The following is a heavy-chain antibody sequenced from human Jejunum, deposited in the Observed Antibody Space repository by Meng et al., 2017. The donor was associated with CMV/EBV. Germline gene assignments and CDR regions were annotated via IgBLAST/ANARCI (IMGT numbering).Heavy chain of an antibody. CDR3: AHFVGGYYPSRPDY. CDR2: IYRGDDK. Sequence: SKASGPPLLKPTNTPTLTCSFSGFSPRISGEGVGWIRQPPGKALEWLALIYRGDDKRYSPSLNSRLTIAKDTSKNEVVLTLTNMGPIDTGTYYCAHFVGGYYPSRPDYWGQGTLVTVSS. J-gene: IGHJ4*02. CDR1: GFSPRISGEG. D-gene: IGHD1-26*01. V-gene: IGHV2-5*02.